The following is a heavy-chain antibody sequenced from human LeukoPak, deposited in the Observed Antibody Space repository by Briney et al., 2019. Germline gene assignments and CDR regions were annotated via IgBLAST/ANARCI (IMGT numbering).Heavy chain of an antibody. CDR3: ARDGKYYDYVWGSYRQAYYFDY. D-gene: IGHD3-16*02. Sequence: GGSLRLSCTASEFTFSSYWMSWVRQAPGKGLEWVANIKQDGSEKYYVDSVKGRFTISRDNAKNSLYLQMNSLRAEDTAVYYCARDGKYYDYVWGSYRQAYYFDYWGQGTLVTVSS. V-gene: IGHV3-7*01. J-gene: IGHJ4*02. CDR2: IKQDGSEK. CDR1: EFTFSSYW.